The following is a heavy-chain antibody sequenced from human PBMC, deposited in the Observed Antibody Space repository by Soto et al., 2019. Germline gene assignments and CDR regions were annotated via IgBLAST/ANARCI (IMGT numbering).Heavy chain of an antibody. Sequence: EVESVESGGGLVQPGGSLRLSCVASGFTFSRYWMHWIRQAPGKGLVWVSRISSDGTTTNYADSVEGRFTISRDNARNTLYLQVNSLRAEDTAVYYCARDYWAQVDHWGQGTLVTVSS. CDR2: ISSDGTTT. D-gene: IGHD2-8*02. J-gene: IGHJ4*02. CDR3: ARDYWAQVDH. V-gene: IGHV3-74*01. CDR1: GFTFSRYW.